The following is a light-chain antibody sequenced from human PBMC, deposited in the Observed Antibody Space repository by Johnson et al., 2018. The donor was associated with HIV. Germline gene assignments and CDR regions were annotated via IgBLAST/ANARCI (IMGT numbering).Light chain of an antibody. Sequence: QSVLTQPPSVSAAPGQKVTISCSGSSSNIGNNYVSWYQQLPGTAPKLLIYENNKRPSGIPDRFSGPKSGTSATLGITGLQTGDEAEYYCGAWDSSLIAFYVFGTGTKVTVL. CDR3: GAWDSSLIAFYV. J-gene: IGLJ1*01. CDR2: ENN. V-gene: IGLV1-51*02. CDR1: SSNIGNNY.